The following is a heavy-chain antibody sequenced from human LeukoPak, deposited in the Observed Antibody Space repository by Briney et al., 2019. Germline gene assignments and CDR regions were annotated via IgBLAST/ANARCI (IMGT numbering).Heavy chain of an antibody. CDR1: GYSFTSYW. CDR2: IYPGDSDT. J-gene: IGHJ3*02. CDR3: ARGGKSSGNQNPNVFNI. V-gene: IGHV5-51*01. Sequence: GESLKISCEGSGYSFTSYWIGWVRQMPGKGLEWMGIIYPGDSDTRYSPSFQGQVTISADKSISTAYLQWSSLKASDTAMYSWARGGKSSGNQNPNVFNIWGKGTMVTVSS. D-gene: IGHD3-22*01.